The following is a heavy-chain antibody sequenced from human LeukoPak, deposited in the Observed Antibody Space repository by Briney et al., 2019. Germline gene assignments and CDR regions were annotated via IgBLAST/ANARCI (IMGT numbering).Heavy chain of an antibody. Sequence: GGSLRLSCAASGFTFSSYEMNWVRQAPGKGLEWVSYISSRGSAIYYADSVKGRFTISRDNSKSTLYLQMNSLRAEDTAVYYCAKGGPEYGDYDYWGQGTLVTVSS. CDR1: GFTFSSYE. CDR3: AKGGPEYGDYDY. J-gene: IGHJ4*02. CDR2: ISSRGSAI. D-gene: IGHD4-17*01. V-gene: IGHV3-48*03.